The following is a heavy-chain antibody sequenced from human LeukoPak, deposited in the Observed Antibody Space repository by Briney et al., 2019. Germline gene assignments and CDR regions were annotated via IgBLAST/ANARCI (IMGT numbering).Heavy chain of an antibody. D-gene: IGHD6-13*01. CDR2: INHSGST. V-gene: IGHV4-34*01. J-gene: IGHJ6*03. Sequence: SETLSLTCAVYGGSFSGYYWSWIRQPPGKGLEWIGEINHSGSTNYNPSLKSRVTISVDTSKNQFSLKLSSVTAADTAVYYCARMRGGVYYYYYYYMDVWGKGTTVTISS. CDR3: ARMRGGVYYYYYYYMDV. CDR1: GGSFSGYY.